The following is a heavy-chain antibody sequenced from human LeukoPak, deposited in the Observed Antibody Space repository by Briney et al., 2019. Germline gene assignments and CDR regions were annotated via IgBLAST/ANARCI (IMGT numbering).Heavy chain of an antibody. CDR1: GFTFSSYG. D-gene: IGHD1-7*01. CDR2: IWYDGSNK. J-gene: IGHJ4*02. V-gene: IGHV3-33*01. CDR3: ARVYGNYSWLFDY. Sequence: PGGSLRLSCAASGFTFSSYGMHWVRQAPGKGLEWVAVIWYDGSNKYYADSVKGRFTISRDNSKNTLYLQMNSLRAEDTAVYYCARVYGNYSWLFDYWGQGTLVTVSS.